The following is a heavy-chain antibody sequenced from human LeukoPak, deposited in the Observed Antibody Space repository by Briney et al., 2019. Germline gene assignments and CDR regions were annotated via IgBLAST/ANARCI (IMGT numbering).Heavy chain of an antibody. Sequence: ASVKVSCKASGHTFTSYYMHWVRQAPGQGLEWMGIINPSGGSTSYAQKFQGRVTMTRDMSTSTVYMELSSLRSEDTAVYYCARDGGDYEYYYYYMDVWGKGTTVTVSS. D-gene: IGHD4-17*01. V-gene: IGHV1-46*01. J-gene: IGHJ6*03. CDR3: ARDGGDYEYYYYYMDV. CDR1: GHTFTSYY. CDR2: INPSGGST.